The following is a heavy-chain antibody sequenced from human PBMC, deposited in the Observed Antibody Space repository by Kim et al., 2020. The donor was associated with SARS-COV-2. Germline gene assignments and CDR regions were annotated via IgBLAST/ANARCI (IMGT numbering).Heavy chain of an antibody. V-gene: IGHV4-34*01. J-gene: IGHJ4*02. CDR3: ARRPAGVAW. D-gene: IGHD2-21*01. Sequence: SETLSLTCAVYGGSFSGYYWTWIRQSPGKGLEWIGEIDHSGKSNHNSSLKSRVTISVDTSKNQFSLKLSSVTAADTAVYYCARRPAGVAWWGQGTPVTVS. CDR2: IDHSGKS. CDR1: GGSFSGYY.